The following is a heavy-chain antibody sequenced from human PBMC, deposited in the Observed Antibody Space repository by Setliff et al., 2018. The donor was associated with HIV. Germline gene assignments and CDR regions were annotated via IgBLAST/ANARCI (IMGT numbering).Heavy chain of an antibody. Sequence: SETLSLTCTVSGGSISSHYWSWIRQPPGKGLEWIGYIYYSGGTNYNPSLKSRVTISVDTSKNQFSLKLSSVTAADTAVYYCARDRGSSYYYYYYMDVWGKGTTVTVSS. CDR3: ARDRGSSYYYYYYMDV. D-gene: IGHD6-6*01. V-gene: IGHV4-59*11. CDR1: GGSISSHY. J-gene: IGHJ6*03. CDR2: IYYSGGT.